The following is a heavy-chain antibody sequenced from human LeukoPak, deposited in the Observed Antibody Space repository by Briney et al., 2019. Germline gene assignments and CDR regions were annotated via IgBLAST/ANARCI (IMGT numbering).Heavy chain of an antibody. V-gene: IGHV3-11*04. Sequence: LSLTCTVSGGFISSGSYYWGWIRQPPGKGLEWVSYISSSGSTIYYADSVKGRFTISRDNAKNSLYLQMNSLRVEDTAVYYCAKEGPGFSGYVLDDAFDIWGQGTMVTVSS. D-gene: IGHD5-12*01. CDR3: AKEGPGFSGYVLDDAFDI. CDR2: ISSSGSTI. CDR1: GGFISSGSYY. J-gene: IGHJ3*02.